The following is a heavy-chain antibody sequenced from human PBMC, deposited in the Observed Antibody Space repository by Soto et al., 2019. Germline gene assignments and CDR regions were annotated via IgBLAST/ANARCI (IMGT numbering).Heavy chain of an antibody. V-gene: IGHV1-8*01. CDR2: MNPNSGNT. CDR1: GYTFTSYD. J-gene: IGHJ4*02. D-gene: IGHD2-2*01. Sequence: GASVKVSCKASGYTFTSYDINWVRQATGQGLEWMGWMNPNSGNTGYAQKFQGRVTMTRNTSISTAYMELSSLRSEDTAVYYCARGEGGYCSSTSCSYYFDYWGQGTLVTVSS. CDR3: ARGEGGYCSSTSCSYYFDY.